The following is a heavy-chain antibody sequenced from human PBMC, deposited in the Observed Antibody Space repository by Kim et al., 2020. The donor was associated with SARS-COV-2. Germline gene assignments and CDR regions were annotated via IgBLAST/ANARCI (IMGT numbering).Heavy chain of an antibody. CDR3: ARRGGYAKWFGESWFDP. D-gene: IGHD3-10*01. V-gene: IGHV3-21*01. CDR2: ISSSSSYI. J-gene: IGHJ5*02. CDR1: GFTFSSYS. Sequence: GGSLRLSCAASGFTFSSYSMNWVRQAPGKGLEWVSSISSSSSYIYYADSVKGRFTISRDNAKNSLYLQMNSLRAEDTAVYYCARRGGYAKWFGESWFDPWGQGTLVTVSS.